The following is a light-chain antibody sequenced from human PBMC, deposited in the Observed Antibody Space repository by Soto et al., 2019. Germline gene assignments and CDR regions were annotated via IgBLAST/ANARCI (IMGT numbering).Light chain of an antibody. Sequence: DVRMTQSPSSLFASVGDTITITCRASLTINTYLNWFQQKPGEPPRLLIYGASTLHDGVPSRFSGSGSGADFTLTISGLQPEDFASYHCQQTYSDISFGGGTKV. CDR3: QQTYSDIS. CDR1: LTINTY. J-gene: IGKJ4*01. CDR2: GAS. V-gene: IGKV1-39*01.